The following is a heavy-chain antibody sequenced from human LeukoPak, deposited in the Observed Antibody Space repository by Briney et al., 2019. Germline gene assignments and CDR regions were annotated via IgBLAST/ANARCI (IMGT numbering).Heavy chain of an antibody. Sequence: ASVKVSCKASGGTFSSYAISWVRQAPGQGLEWMGRIIPILGIANYAQKFQGRVTITADKSTSTAYMELSSLRSEDTAVYYCARDLSDGSGNLNWFDPWGQGTLVTVSS. CDR3: ARDLSDGSGNLNWFDP. CDR2: IIPILGIA. CDR1: GGTFSSYA. V-gene: IGHV1-69*04. J-gene: IGHJ5*02. D-gene: IGHD3-10*01.